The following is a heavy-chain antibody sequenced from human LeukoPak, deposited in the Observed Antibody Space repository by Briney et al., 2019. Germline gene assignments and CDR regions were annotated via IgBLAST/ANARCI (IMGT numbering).Heavy chain of an antibody. CDR3: ARVDTYYDFWSGYYTGTSGFDP. Sequence: GSSVKVSCKASGGTFSSYAISWVRQAPGQGLEWMGRIIPILGIANYAQKFQGRVTITADKSTSTAYMELSSLRSEDTAVYYCARVDTYYDFWSGYYTGTSGFDPWGQGTLVTVSS. J-gene: IGHJ5*02. CDR1: GGTFSSYA. V-gene: IGHV1-69*04. D-gene: IGHD3-3*01. CDR2: IIPILGIA.